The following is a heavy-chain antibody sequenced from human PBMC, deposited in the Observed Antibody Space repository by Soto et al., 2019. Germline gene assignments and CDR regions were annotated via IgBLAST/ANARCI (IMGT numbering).Heavy chain of an antibody. CDR2: ISYDESNK. Sequence: GGSLRLSCAASGFTFSTYAMHWVRQAPGKGLEWVAVISYDESNKYYADSVKGRFTISRDNFKNTLYLQMNSLGAEDTAVYYCAKSERFDPWGQGTLVTVSS. CDR1: GFTFSTYA. CDR3: AKSERFDP. V-gene: IGHV3-30*18. J-gene: IGHJ5*02.